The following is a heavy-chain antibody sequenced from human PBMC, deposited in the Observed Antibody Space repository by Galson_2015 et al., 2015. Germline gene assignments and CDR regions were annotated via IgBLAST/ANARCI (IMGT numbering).Heavy chain of an antibody. CDR2: VNRDGSTA. J-gene: IGHJ6*02. CDR1: GFDFSSSW. V-gene: IGHV3-74*03. D-gene: IGHD3/OR15-3a*01. Sequence: SLRLSCAASGFDFSSSWMHWVRQAPGKGLVWVSRVNRDGSTATYADSVKGRFTVSRDNARSTVFLHMNSLRVEDTATYYCTRGGPDFWTGYRYGLDVWGQGTTGTV. CDR3: TRGGPDFWTGYRYGLDV.